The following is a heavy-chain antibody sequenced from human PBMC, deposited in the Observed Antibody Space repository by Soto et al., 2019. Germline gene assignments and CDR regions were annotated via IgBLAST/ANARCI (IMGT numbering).Heavy chain of an antibody. Sequence: GGSLRLSCEASGFNFSSYGIHWVRQAPWKGLEWVSAISGSGGSTYYADSVKGRFTISRDNSKNTLYLQMNSLRAEDTAVYYCANLAPGIAAPKGVYWGQGTLVTVSS. CDR3: ANLAPGIAAPKGVY. V-gene: IGHV3-23*01. D-gene: IGHD6-13*01. CDR1: GFNFSSYG. J-gene: IGHJ4*02. CDR2: ISGSGGST.